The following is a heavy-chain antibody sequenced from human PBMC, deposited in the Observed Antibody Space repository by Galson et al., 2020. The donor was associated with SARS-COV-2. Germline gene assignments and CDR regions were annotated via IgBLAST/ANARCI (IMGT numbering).Heavy chain of an antibody. CDR3: AREDIVLSGGRWVDP. CDR2: IIPIFGIA. D-gene: IGHD2-8*01. Sequence: SVKVSCKASGGTFSSYAISWVRQAPGHGLEWMGGIIPIFGIANYAQKFQGRVTITTDESTSTAYMELSSLRSEDTAVYYCAREDIVLSGGRWVDPWGQGTLVTVSA. J-gene: IGHJ5*02. V-gene: IGHV1-69*05. CDR1: GGTFSSYA.